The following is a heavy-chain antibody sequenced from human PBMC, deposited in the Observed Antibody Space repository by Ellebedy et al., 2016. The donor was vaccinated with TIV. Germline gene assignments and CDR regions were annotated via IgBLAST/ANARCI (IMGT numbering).Heavy chain of an antibody. J-gene: IGHJ6*01. CDR1: GFTLSDYY. V-gene: IGHV3-11*01. D-gene: IGHD2/OR15-2a*01. CDR3: ARARIDSQDYYYGMDV. Sequence: GGSLRLXCAVSGFTLSDYYMSWIRQAPGKGLEWAAYISGGGTIVSYTDSVKGRFTISRDSSRDSLYLHMRSLRAEDTAVYYCARARIDSQDYYYGMDVWGQGTTVTVSS. CDR2: ISGGGTIV.